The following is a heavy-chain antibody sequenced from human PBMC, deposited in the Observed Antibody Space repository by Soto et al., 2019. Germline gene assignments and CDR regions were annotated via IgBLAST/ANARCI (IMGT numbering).Heavy chain of an antibody. CDR3: ARVRGAVAGTGWFDP. Sequence: ASVKVSCKASGYTFTSYGISWVRQAPGQGLEWMGWISAYNGNTNYAQKLQGRVTMTTDTSTSTAYVELRSLRSDDTAVYYCARVRGAVAGTGWFDPWGQGSLVTVS. CDR1: GYTFTSYG. D-gene: IGHD6-19*01. V-gene: IGHV1-18*01. J-gene: IGHJ5*02. CDR2: ISAYNGNT.